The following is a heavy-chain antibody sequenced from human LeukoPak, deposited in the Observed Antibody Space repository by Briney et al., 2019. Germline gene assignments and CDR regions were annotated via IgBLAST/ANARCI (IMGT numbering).Heavy chain of an antibody. V-gene: IGHV1-2*02. CDR1: GYNFTNYY. Sequence: SVKVSCKSSGYNFTNYYIHCVRQAPGQGLEWMGWINPNSGATNSAQKFQGKVMMTRDTSISTAYMELSRLRSDDTAVYYCARKWVRGVISTDYWGQGTLVTVSS. CDR2: INPNSGAT. D-gene: IGHD3-10*01. CDR3: ARKWVRGVISTDY. J-gene: IGHJ4*02.